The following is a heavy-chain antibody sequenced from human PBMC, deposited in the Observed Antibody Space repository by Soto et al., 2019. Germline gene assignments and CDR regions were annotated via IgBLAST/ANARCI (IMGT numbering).Heavy chain of an antibody. CDR2: INAEASST. Sequence: EEQLVESGGGLVQPGGALRLSCAASGFTFRNYWMHWVRQAPGKGLLWVSGINAEASSTSYADSVKGRFTISRDNARNTLYLQMNSLRAEDTAVYYWATVACGGDCLSPPIWGQGTMVTFSS. D-gene: IGHD2-21*02. J-gene: IGHJ3*02. CDR3: ATVACGGDCLSPPI. CDR1: GFTFRNYW. V-gene: IGHV3-74*01.